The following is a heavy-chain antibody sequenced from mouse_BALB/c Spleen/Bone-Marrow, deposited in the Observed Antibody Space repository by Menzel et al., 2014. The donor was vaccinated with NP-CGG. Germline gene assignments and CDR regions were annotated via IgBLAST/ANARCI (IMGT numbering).Heavy chain of an antibody. CDR3: AIGQSSFDYGVRDY. Sequence: EVKLVESGGALVKPGGSLNLSCAASGFTFSDYYMYWVRQTPEKRLEWVATISDGGSYTYYPDSVKGRFTISRDNAKNNLYLQTSSLKSEDTAMYYCAIGQSSFDYGVRDYRGQGTTLTVPS. J-gene: IGHJ2*01. V-gene: IGHV5-4*02. CDR1: GFTFSDYY. D-gene: IGHD2-4*01. CDR2: ISDGGSYT.